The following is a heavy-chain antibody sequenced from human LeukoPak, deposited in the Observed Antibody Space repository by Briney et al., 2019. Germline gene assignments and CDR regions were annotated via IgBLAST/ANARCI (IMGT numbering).Heavy chain of an antibody. CDR1: GYTSTSYD. V-gene: IGHV1-8*03. CDR2: MNPNSGNT. CDR3: ARGLRLPTRARYYYYYMDV. Sequence: ASVKVSCKASGYTSTSYDINWVRQATGQGLEWMGWMNPNSGNTGYAQKFQGRVTITRNTSISTAYMELSSLRSEDTAVYYCARGLRLPTRARYYYYYMDVWGKGTTVTVSS. J-gene: IGHJ6*03.